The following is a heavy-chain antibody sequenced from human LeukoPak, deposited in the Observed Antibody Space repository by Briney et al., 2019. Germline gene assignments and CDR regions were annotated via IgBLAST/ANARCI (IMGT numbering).Heavy chain of an antibody. J-gene: IGHJ6*02. CDR3: ARYLHYYVAMVV. CDR1: GXTFSAYA. V-gene: IGHV3-23*05. Sequence: PGGSLRLSCAASGXTFSAYAVTWVRQAQGKGLEWVSSIGSDNKPLYLESVKGRFPFSGDNSKNTMFLQLHNLRVEDTALYYCARYLHYYVAMVVWGQGTTVTVSS. D-gene: IGHD3-10*02. CDR2: IGSDNKP.